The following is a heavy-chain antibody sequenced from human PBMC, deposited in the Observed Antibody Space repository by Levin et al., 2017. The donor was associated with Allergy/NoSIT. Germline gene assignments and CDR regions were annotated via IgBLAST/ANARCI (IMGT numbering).Heavy chain of an antibody. CDR2: ISPSGGNT. CDR1: GYSFTSYY. Sequence: ASVKVSCKASGYSFTSYYMHWVRQAPGQGLEWMGVISPSGGNTNYAQNFQGRVTMTRDTSTSTVYMELSSLKSEDTAVYYCARGDSSAYLCYFDYWGQGTLVTVSS. V-gene: IGHV1-46*01. J-gene: IGHJ4*02. CDR3: ARGDSSAYLCYFDY. D-gene: IGHD3-22*01.